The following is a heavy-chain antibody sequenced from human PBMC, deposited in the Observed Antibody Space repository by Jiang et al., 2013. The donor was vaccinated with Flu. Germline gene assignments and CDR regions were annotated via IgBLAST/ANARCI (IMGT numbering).Heavy chain of an antibody. J-gene: IGHJ4*02. D-gene: IGHD6-13*01. V-gene: IGHV3-7*03. Sequence: LEWVANIKQDGSEKYYVDSVKGRFTISRDNAKNSLYLQMNSLRAEDTAVYYCARAPYSSWYVDYWGQGTLVTVSS. CDR3: ARAPYSSWYVDY. CDR2: IKQDGSEK.